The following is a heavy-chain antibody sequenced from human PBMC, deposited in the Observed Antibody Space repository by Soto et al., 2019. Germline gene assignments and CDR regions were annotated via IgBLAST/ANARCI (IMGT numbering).Heavy chain of an antibody. Sequence: QVQLQESGPGLVKPSETLSLTCTVSGGSISSYYWSWIRQPPGKGLEWIGYIYYSGSTNYNPSLKSRVTISVDTSKNQFSLKLSSVTAADTAVYYCARGATTTGYSSSWHFDYWGQGTLVTVSS. J-gene: IGHJ4*02. V-gene: IGHV4-59*01. CDR2: IYYSGST. CDR3: ARGATTTGYSSSWHFDY. D-gene: IGHD6-13*01. CDR1: GGSISSYY.